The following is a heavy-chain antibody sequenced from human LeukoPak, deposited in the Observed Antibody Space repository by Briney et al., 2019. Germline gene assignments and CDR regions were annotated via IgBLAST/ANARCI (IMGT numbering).Heavy chain of an antibody. V-gene: IGHV3-23*01. Sequence: GGSLRLSCAASGFTFSTYGMHWVRQAPGKGLEWVSAISGSGGSTYYADSVKGRFTISRDNSKNTLYLQMNSLRAEDTAVYYCAKESDFWSGFPSGEYNWFDPWGQGTLVTVSS. J-gene: IGHJ5*02. CDR3: AKESDFWSGFPSGEYNWFDP. D-gene: IGHD3-3*01. CDR1: GFTFSTYG. CDR2: ISGSGGST.